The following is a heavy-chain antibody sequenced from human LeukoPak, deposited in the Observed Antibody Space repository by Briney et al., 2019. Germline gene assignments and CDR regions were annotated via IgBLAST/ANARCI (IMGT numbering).Heavy chain of an antibody. CDR2: IDWDDDE. V-gene: IGHV2-70*11. CDR1: GFSLSTSGMC. CDR3: VRSSALTKGASDY. D-gene: IGHD4/OR15-4a*01. Sequence: SGPALVKPTQTLTLTCNFSGFSLSTSGMCVNWIRQPPGKALEWLARIDWDDDEYYSTSLKTRLTISKDTSKNQVVLTMTNMDPVDTATYYCVRSSALTKGASDYWGQGSLVTVSS. J-gene: IGHJ4*02.